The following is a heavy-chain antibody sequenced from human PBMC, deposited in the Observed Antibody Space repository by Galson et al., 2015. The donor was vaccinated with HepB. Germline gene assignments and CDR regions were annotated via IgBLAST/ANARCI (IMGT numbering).Heavy chain of an antibody. Sequence: QSGAEVKKPGESLKISCKGSGYSFTSYWIGWVRQMPGKGLEWMGRIDPSDSYTNYSPSFQGHVTISADKSISTAYLQWSSLKASDTAMYYCARHVLSGTGYYRRALDAFDIWGQGTMFTVSS. D-gene: IGHD3-10*01. CDR2: IDPSDSYT. CDR3: ARHVLSGTGYYRRALDAFDI. J-gene: IGHJ3*02. CDR1: GYSFTSYW. V-gene: IGHV5-10-1*01.